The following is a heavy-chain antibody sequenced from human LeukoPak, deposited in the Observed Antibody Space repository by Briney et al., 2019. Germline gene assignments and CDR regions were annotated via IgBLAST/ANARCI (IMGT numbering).Heavy chain of an antibody. CDR1: GGSFSGYY. D-gene: IGHD3-3*01. J-gene: IGHJ5*02. CDR3: ARLGITIFGVVSILFDP. V-gene: IGHV4-34*01. CDR2: INHSGST. Sequence: SETLSLTCAVYGGSFSGYYWSWIRRPPGKGLEWIGEINHSGSTNYNPSLKGRVTISVDTSKNQFSLKLSSVTAADTAVYYCARLGITIFGVVSILFDPWGQGTLVTVSS.